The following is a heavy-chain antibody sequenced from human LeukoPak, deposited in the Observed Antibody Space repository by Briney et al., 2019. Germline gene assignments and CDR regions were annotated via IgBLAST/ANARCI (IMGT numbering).Heavy chain of an antibody. J-gene: IGHJ6*02. CDR1: GFTFGDHA. CDR2: IRSKAYGGTT. D-gene: IGHD5-18*01. Sequence: PGGSLRLSCTASGFTFGDHAMSWVRQAPGKGLEWVGFIRSKAYGGTTEYAASVKGRFTTSRDDSKSIAHLQMNSLKTEDTAVYYCTRGPIHLWLYYGTDVWGQGTTVIVSS. CDR3: TRGPIHLWLYYGTDV. V-gene: IGHV3-49*04.